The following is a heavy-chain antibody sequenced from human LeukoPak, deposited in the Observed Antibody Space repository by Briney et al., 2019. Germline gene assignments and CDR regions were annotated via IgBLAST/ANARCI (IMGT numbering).Heavy chain of an antibody. D-gene: IGHD2-15*01. CDR1: GGSISDNY. Sequence: SETLSLTCTVSGGSISDNYWSWIRQPPGKGLEWIGYAYYSGHTNYNSSLKSRVTMSLDTSKGQFSLRLSSVTAADTAVYFCARHPFATPFDYWGPGTLVTVSS. V-gene: IGHV4-59*08. CDR3: ARHPFATPFDY. J-gene: IGHJ4*02. CDR2: AYYSGHT.